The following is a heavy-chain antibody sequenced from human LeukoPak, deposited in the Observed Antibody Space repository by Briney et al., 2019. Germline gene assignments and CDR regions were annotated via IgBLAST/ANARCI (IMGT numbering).Heavy chain of an antibody. CDR2: ISYSSRYI. CDR3: ARVSRAYGDLAS. J-gene: IGHJ4*02. CDR1: VFTFHNHA. Sequence: GESLRLSCAASVFTFHNHAMIWLPQAPGKGLEGVSSISYSSRYIYYADSVKGRFISARDNHQSSHYLQMNSLRAQATAVYYCARVSRAYGDLASWGQGTLVTVSS. V-gene: IGHV3-21*01. D-gene: IGHD4-17*01.